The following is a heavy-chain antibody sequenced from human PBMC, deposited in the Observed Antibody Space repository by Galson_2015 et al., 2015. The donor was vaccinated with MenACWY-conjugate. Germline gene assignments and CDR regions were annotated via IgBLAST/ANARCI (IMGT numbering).Heavy chain of an antibody. D-gene: IGHD3-22*01. J-gene: IGHJ4*02. CDR1: GGTFSRHA. Sequence: SVKVSCKASGGTFSRHAISWVRQAPGKGLEFMGGIIPPYDTTQYAQKFQGRVSMTRDTSTSTVYMELSSLSSEDTAVYHCARVISSGPRHWGQGTPVTVSS. CDR3: ARVISSGPRH. CDR2: IIPPYDTT. V-gene: IGHV1-69*05.